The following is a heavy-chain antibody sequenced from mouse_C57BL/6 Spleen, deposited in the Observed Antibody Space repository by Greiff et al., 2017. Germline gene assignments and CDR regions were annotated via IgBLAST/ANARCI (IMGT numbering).Heavy chain of an antibody. CDR1: GYTFTSYW. D-gene: IGHD2-4*01. V-gene: IGHV1-72*01. J-gene: IGHJ3*01. Sequence: QVQLQQPGAELVKPGASVKLSCKASGYTFTSYWMHWVKQRPGRGLEWIGRFDPNSGGTKYNEKFKSKATLTVDKPSSTAYMQLSSLTSEDSAVYYCARPYDYDSAWFAYWGQGTLVTVSA. CDR2: FDPNSGGT. CDR3: ARPYDYDSAWFAY.